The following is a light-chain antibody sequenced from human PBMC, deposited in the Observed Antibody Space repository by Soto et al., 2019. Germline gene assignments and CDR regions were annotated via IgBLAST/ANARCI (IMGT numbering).Light chain of an antibody. Sequence: QSALTQPPSASGSPGQSVTISCTGTSSDVGGYKYVSWYQQHPGKAPNLMIYEVSKRPSGVPDRFSGSKSGNTASLTVSGLQAEDEADYYCSSYAGSILGVFGGGTKVTVL. J-gene: IGLJ3*02. CDR2: EVS. CDR3: SSYAGSILGV. CDR1: SSDVGGYKY. V-gene: IGLV2-8*01.